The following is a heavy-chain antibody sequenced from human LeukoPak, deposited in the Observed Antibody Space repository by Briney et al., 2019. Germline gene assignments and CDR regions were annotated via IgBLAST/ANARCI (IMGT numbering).Heavy chain of an antibody. CDR2: IGTAGDT. Sequence: PGGSLRLSCAASGFTFSSYDMHWVRQATGKGLEWVSAIGTAGDTYYPGSVKGRFTISRENAKNSSYLQMNSLRAGDTAVYYCARDWGYSGYDWGLDSDSWGQGALVTVSS. CDR3: ARDWGYSGYDWGLDSDS. J-gene: IGHJ4*02. CDR1: GFTFSSYD. V-gene: IGHV3-13*04. D-gene: IGHD5-12*01.